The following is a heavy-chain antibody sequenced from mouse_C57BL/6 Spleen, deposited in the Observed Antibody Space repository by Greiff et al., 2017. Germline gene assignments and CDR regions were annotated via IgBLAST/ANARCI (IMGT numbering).Heavy chain of an antibody. Sequence: QVQLKQSGPELVKPGASVKISCKASGYAFSSSWMNWVKQRPGKGLEWIGRIYPGDGDTNYNGKFKGKATLTADKSSSTAYMQLSSLTSEDSAVYFCARGSIYYDYEEGYFDVWGTGTTVTVSS. CDR2: IYPGDGDT. CDR1: GYAFSSSW. V-gene: IGHV1-82*01. D-gene: IGHD2-4*01. CDR3: ARGSIYYDYEEGYFDV. J-gene: IGHJ1*03.